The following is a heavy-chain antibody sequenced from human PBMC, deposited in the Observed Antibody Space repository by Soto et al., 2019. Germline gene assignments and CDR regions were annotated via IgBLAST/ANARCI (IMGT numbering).Heavy chain of an antibody. CDR2: IYYSGST. CDR1: GGSISSYY. CDR3: ARRSGGNFDY. V-gene: IGHV4-59*01. J-gene: IGHJ4*02. Sequence: QVQLQESGPGLVKPSETLSLTCTVSGGSISSYYWSWIRQPPGKGLEWIGYIYYSGSTNYNPSLTSPVTRSVDTSKNQFSLKLSSVPAADPAVYYCARRSGGNFDYWGQGTLVTVSS.